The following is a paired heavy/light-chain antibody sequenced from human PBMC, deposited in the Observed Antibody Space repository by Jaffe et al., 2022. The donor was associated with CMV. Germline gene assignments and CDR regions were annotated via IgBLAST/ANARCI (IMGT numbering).Light chain of an antibody. CDR2: KDT. Sequence: SYELTQPSSVSVSPGQTATITCSGDVLAKKYVRWIQQRPGQAPLMVIYKDTERPLGIPERIFGSSSGTTATLTITGAQVEDEADYYCYSATDNSLWVFGGGTKLTVL. CDR1: VLAKKY. CDR3: YSATDNSLWV. V-gene: IGLV3-27*01. J-gene: IGLJ3*02.
Heavy chain of an antibody. CDR2: INPNTGGA. D-gene: IGHD3-10*01. CDR3: AREGISPLWSYHGNQPQRPDY. CDR1: GYTFTAYY. V-gene: IGHV1-2*02. J-gene: IGHJ4*02. Sequence: QVQLMQSGTEVKQPGTSVKVSCQASGYTFTAYYIHWVRQAPGQGPEWMGWINPNTGGASYSQKFQGRVTMTRDTSINTAYMDLSGLRSDDTALYFCAREGISPLWSYHGNQPQRPDYWGQGTLVTVAS.